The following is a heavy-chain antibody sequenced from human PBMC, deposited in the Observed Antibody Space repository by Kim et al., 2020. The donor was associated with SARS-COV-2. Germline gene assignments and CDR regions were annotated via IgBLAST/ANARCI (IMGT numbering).Heavy chain of an antibody. D-gene: IGHD3-10*01. Sequence: SETLSLTCTVSGGSISSSSYYWGWIRQPPGKGLEWIGSIYYSGSTYYNPSLKSRVTISVDTSKNQFSLKLSSVTAADTAVYYCARDRVAWFDGEDPGAGWFDPWGQGTLVTVSS. V-gene: IGHV4-39*07. CDR2: IYYSGST. CDR3: ARDRVAWFDGEDPGAGWFDP. CDR1: GGSISSSSYY. J-gene: IGHJ5*02.